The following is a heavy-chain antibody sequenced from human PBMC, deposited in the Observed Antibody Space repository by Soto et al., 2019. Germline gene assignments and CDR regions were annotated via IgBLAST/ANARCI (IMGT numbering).Heavy chain of an antibody. V-gene: IGHV3-30-3*01. Sequence: GGSLRLSCAASGFTFSSYAMHWVRQAPGKGLEWVAVISYDGSNKYYADSVKGRFTISRDNSKNTLYLQMNSLRAEDTAVYYCARPLMVYAPNYGMDVWGQGTTVTVSS. CDR1: GFTFSSYA. J-gene: IGHJ6*02. D-gene: IGHD2-8*01. CDR2: ISYDGSNK. CDR3: ARPLMVYAPNYGMDV.